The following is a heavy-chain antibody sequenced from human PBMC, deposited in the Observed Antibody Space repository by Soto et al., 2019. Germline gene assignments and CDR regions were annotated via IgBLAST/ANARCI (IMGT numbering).Heavy chain of an antibody. J-gene: IGHJ3*02. Sequence: ASVKVSCKVSGYTLTELSMHWVRQAPGKGLEWMGGFDPEDGETIYAQKFQGRVTMTEDTSTDTAYMELSGLRSEDTAVYYCADSSTIFGVVKTNAAFDIWGQGTMVTVSS. CDR3: ADSSTIFGVVKTNAAFDI. CDR1: GYTLTELS. D-gene: IGHD3-3*01. CDR2: FDPEDGET. V-gene: IGHV1-24*01.